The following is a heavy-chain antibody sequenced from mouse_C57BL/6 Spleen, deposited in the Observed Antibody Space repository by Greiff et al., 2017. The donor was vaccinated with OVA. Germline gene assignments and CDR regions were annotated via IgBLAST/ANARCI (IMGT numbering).Heavy chain of an antibody. Sequence: EVKVVESGGGLVKPGGSLKLSCAASGFTFSDYGMHWVRQPPEKGLEWVAYISSGSSTIYYADTVKGRFTISRDNAKNTLFLQMTSLRSEDTAMYYCARNWDWYFDVWGTGTTVTVSS. CDR3: ARNWDWYFDV. V-gene: IGHV5-17*01. D-gene: IGHD4-1*01. J-gene: IGHJ1*03. CDR1: GFTFSDYG. CDR2: ISSGSSTI.